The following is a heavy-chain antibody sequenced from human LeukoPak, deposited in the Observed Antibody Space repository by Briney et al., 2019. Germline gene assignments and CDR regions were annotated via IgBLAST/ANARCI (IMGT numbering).Heavy chain of an antibody. D-gene: IGHD3-3*01. CDR1: GGSISSDGAY. Sequence: SETLSLTCTVSGGSISSDGAYWGSIRQPPGKGLEWIGSIYYSGNTYYSPSLKSRVTMSVDTSKSQLSLKLSSVTAADTAIYFCARLWSGYRPPDYWRQGTVVTVSS. CDR3: ARLWSGYRPPDY. CDR2: IYYSGNT. J-gene: IGHJ4*02. V-gene: IGHV4-39*01.